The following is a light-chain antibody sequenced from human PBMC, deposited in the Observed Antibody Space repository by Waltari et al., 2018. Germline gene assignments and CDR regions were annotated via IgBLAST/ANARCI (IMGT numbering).Light chain of an antibody. Sequence: QCVLTQPPSVSEAPRQRVTISCSGSSSNIGNNAVNWYQQLPGKAPKLPIYYDHPLPSGVSDRFSGSKSGTSASLAISGLQSDDEADYYCAAWDDSLNGVVFGGGTKLTVL. CDR2: YDH. J-gene: IGLJ2*01. CDR1: SSNIGNNA. V-gene: IGLV1-36*01. CDR3: AAWDDSLNGVV.